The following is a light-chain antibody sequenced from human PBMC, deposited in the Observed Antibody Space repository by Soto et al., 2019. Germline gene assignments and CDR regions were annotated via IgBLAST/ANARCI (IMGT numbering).Light chain of an antibody. V-gene: IGKV3-15*01. CDR3: QQYNSWPPIT. Sequence: EVVMTQSPAILSVSPGERVTLSCRASESVSRNLAWYQQKPGQAPRLLIYDASTRATGIPDRFSGGGSGTEFTLTISSLQSEDFVVYYCQQYNSWPPITFGQGTRLEIK. CDR2: DAS. J-gene: IGKJ5*01. CDR1: ESVSRN.